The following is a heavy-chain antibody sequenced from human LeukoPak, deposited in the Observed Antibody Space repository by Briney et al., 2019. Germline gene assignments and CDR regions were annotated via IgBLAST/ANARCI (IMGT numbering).Heavy chain of an antibody. CDR2: TYTSGYT. D-gene: IGHD2-15*01. CDR3: ARDHCSGGTCYSGGY. V-gene: IGHV3-66*01. J-gene: IGHJ4*02. Sequence: GGSLRLSCAASGFTVSSNYMSWVRQAPGKGLEWVSVTYTSGYTYYADSVKDRFTISRDNSKNTLYLQMNSLRVEDTAIYCCARDHCSGGTCYSGGYWGQGTLVTVSS. CDR1: GFTVSSNY.